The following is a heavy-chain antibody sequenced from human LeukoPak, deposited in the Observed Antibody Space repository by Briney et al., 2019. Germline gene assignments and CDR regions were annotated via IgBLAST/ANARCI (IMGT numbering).Heavy chain of an antibody. V-gene: IGHV5-51*01. Sequence: GESLKISCKGSGYSFTSYWIGWVRQMPGKGLERMGIIYPGDSDTRYSPSFQGQVTISADKSISTAYLQWSSLKASDTAMYYCARQGYSYGYSGAFDIWGQGTMVTVSS. D-gene: IGHD5-18*01. CDR1: GYSFTSYW. CDR3: ARQGYSYGYSGAFDI. J-gene: IGHJ3*02. CDR2: IYPGDSDT.